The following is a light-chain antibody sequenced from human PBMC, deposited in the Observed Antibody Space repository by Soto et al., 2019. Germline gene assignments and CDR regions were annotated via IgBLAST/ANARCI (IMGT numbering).Light chain of an antibody. V-gene: IGLV3-1*01. CDR1: KLGDKY. Sequence: SYELTQPPSVSVSPGQTASITCSGDKLGDKYACWYQQKPGQSPVLVIYQDSKRPSGIPERFSGSNSGNTATLTISGTQAMDEADYYCQAWDSRTVVFGGGPQLTVL. CDR3: QAWDSRTVV. CDR2: QDS. J-gene: IGLJ2*01.